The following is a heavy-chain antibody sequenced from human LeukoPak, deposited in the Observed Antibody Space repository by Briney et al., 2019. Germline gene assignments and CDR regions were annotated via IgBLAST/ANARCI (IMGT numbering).Heavy chain of an antibody. D-gene: IGHD2-2*01. CDR1: GGSIGSYY. V-gene: IGHV4-59*01. Sequence: PSETLSLTCTVSGGSIGSYYWSWIRQPPGKGLEWIGYIYYSGSTNYNPSLKSRVTISVDTSKNQFSLKLSSVTAADTAVYYCASVPESGYCSSTSCYEGSEYFQHWGQGTLVTVSS. J-gene: IGHJ1*01. CDR3: ASVPESGYCSSTSCYEGSEYFQH. CDR2: IYYSGST.